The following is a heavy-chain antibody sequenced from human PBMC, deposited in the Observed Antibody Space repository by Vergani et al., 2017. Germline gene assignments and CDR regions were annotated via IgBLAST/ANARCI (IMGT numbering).Heavy chain of an antibody. D-gene: IGHD2-2*01. CDR2: VSTGTKSQ. CDR3: AREYSSTSGRAFDF. J-gene: IGHJ3*01. Sequence: QLVESGGGWVQPGGSLRLSCVVSGFDFSSYIMNWVRQAPGKGLEWVSFVSTGTKSQAYAEAVKGRFTISRDSAKNSLYLQMDSLRAEDTAVYYCAREYSSTSGRAFDFWGQGTKVTVSS. V-gene: IGHV3-48*01. CDR1: GFDFSSYI.